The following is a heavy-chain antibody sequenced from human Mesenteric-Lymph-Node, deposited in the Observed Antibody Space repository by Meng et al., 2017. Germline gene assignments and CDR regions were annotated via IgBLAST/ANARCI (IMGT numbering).Heavy chain of an antibody. Sequence: GESLKISCAASGFTVISNYMSWVRQAPGKGLEWVSVIYSGSTTYYADSVKGRFTISRDNAKNSLYLQMNSLRAEDMALYYCAKGRGWLQFDAFDIWGQGTMVTVSS. V-gene: IGHV3-53*05. CDR1: GFTVISNY. D-gene: IGHD5-24*01. CDR3: AKGRGWLQFDAFDI. CDR2: IYSGSTT. J-gene: IGHJ3*02.